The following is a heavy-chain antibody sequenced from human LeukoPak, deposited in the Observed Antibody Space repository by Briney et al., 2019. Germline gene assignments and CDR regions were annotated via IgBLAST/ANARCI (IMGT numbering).Heavy chain of an antibody. CDR3: ARASITITFGGVIAGGYFDY. CDR2: ISSSGSTI. J-gene: IGHJ4*02. Sequence: HPGGSLRLSCAASGFTFSSYEMNWVRQAPGKGLEWVSYISSSGSTIYYADSVKGRFTISRDNAKNSLYLQMNSLRAEDTAVYYCARASITITFGGVIAGGYFDYWGQGTLVTVSS. D-gene: IGHD3-16*02. CDR1: GFTFSSYE. V-gene: IGHV3-48*03.